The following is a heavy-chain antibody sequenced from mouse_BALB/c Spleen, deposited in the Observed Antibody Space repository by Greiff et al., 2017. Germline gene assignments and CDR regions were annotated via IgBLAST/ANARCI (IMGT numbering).Heavy chain of an antibody. Sequence: QVQLQQPGAELVKPGASVKMSCKASGYTFTSYNMHWVKQTPGQGLEWIGAIYPGNGDTSYNQKFKGKATLTADKSSSTAYMQLSSLTSEDSAVYYCARFYYGHYYAMDYWGQGTSVTVSS. CDR3: ARFYYGHYYAMDY. V-gene: IGHV1-12*01. CDR1: GYTFTSYN. D-gene: IGHD1-2*01. CDR2: IYPGNGDT. J-gene: IGHJ4*01.